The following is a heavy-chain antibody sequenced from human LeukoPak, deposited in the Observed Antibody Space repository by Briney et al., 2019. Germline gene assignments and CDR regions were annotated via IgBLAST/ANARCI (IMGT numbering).Heavy chain of an antibody. Sequence: ASVKVSCKASGGTFNNYAISWVRQAPGQGLEWLGWISTYDDNIKYAQSLQGRLTLTIDTSTSTAYMELRSLTSDDTAVYYCARETYSNILTGTDYWGPGTLVTVSS. D-gene: IGHD3-9*01. CDR1: GGTFNNYA. V-gene: IGHV1-18*01. CDR2: ISTYDDNI. CDR3: ARETYSNILTGTDY. J-gene: IGHJ4*02.